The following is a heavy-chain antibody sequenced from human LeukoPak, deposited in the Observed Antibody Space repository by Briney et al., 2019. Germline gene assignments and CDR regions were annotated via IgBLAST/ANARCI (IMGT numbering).Heavy chain of an antibody. CDR2: FYHTGST. CDR3: ATSIDWPNVFDH. Sequence: SETLSLTCTVSGGSITNYWTWIRQTPDKGLQFIGSFYHTGSTNYNPSLESAVTISEDTSKNQISLELRSVTAADTAVYYCATSIDWPNVFDHWGQGILVTVSS. CDR1: GGSITNY. J-gene: IGHJ4*02. D-gene: IGHD2-21*01. V-gene: IGHV4-59*01.